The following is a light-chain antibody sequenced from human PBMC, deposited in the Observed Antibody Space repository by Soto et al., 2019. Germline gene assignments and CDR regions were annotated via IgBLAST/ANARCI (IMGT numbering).Light chain of an antibody. CDR1: SSNIGRNS. J-gene: IGLJ2*01. CDR3: GAWDSSLSVVL. V-gene: IGLV1-51*01. CDR2: DTY. Sequence: QSVLTQPPSVSAAPGQKVTISCSGGSSNIGRNSVSWYRHLPGTAPKLLIYDTYERPTGIPDRFSGSRSGTSVTLDITGLQTGDEADYYCGAWDSSLSVVLFGGGTKVTVL.